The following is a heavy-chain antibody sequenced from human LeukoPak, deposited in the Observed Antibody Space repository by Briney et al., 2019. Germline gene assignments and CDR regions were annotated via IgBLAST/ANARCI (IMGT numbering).Heavy chain of an antibody. CDR2: ISNSGGST. CDR1: GFTFSSYA. CDR3: VRDFSRTRLERPFDS. Sequence: GGSLRLSCAASGFTFSSYAMGWVRQAPGKGLEWASSISNSGGSTYYADSVRGRFTISRDNSKNTLYLQMNSLRAEDTAVYYCVRDFSRTRLERPFDSWGQGTLVTVSS. V-gene: IGHV3-23*01. D-gene: IGHD1-1*01. J-gene: IGHJ4*02.